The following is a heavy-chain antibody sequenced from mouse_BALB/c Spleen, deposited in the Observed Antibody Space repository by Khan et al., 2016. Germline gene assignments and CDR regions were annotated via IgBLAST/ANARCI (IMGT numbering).Heavy chain of an antibody. J-gene: IGHJ4*01. Sequence: QVQLKESGAELMKPGASVKISCKATGYTFSSYWIEWVKQRPGHGLEWIGEILPGSGSTNYNEKFKGKATFTADTSSNTAYMQLSSLTSEDSAVYYCARGRRSYAMDYWGQGTSVTVSS. CDR3: ARGRRSYAMDY. CDR2: ILPGSGST. V-gene: IGHV1-9*01. CDR1: GYTFSSYW.